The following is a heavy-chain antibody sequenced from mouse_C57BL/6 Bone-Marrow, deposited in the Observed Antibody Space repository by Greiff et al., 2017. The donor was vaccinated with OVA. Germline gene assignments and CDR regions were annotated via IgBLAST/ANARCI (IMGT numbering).Heavy chain of an antibody. V-gene: IGHV1-82*01. D-gene: IGHD4-1*01. CDR1: GYAFSSSW. CDR3: ARSGNCAWFAY. J-gene: IGHJ3*01. CDR2: IYPGDGDT. Sequence: QVQLQQSGPELVKPGASVKISCKASGYAFSSSWMNWVKQRPGKGLEWIGRIYPGDGDTNYNGKFKGKATLTADKSSSTAYMQLSSLTSEDSAVYFCARSGNCAWFAYWGQVTLVTVSA.